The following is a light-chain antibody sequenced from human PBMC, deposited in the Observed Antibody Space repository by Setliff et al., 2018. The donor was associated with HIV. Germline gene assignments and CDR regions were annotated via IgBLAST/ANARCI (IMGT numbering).Light chain of an antibody. CDR2: EVT. V-gene: IGLV2-11*01. Sequence: QSALTQPRSVSGSPGQSVTISCTTTSTDVGGYDSVSWYQQHPGKVPKLMIYEVTKRPSGVSNRFSASKSGNTASLTISGLQAEDEADYYCSAYAGVGTVFGTGTKVTVL. CDR3: SAYAGVGTV. J-gene: IGLJ1*01. CDR1: STDVGGYDS.